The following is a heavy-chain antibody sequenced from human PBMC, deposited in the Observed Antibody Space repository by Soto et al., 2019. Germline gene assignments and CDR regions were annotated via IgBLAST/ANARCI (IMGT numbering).Heavy chain of an antibody. V-gene: IGHV3-74*01. J-gene: IGHJ4*02. CDR2: IKTDGSST. CDR1: GFSFSSYW. Sequence: EVQLVESGGGLVQPGGSLRLSCAASGFSFSSYWMHWVRQAPGKGLVWVSRIKTDGSSTDYADSVKGRFTISRDNAKNTLYRQMNSLRAEDTAVYYCAKREGNTYGLFHWGQGTLVTVSS. CDR3: AKREGNTYGLFH. D-gene: IGHD5-18*01.